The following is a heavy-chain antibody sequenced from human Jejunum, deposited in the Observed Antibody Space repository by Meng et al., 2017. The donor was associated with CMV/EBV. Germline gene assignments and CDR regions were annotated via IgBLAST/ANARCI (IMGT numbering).Heavy chain of an antibody. CDR1: FGSSA. J-gene: IGHJ6*02. V-gene: IGHV3-30*04. CDR2: ISYDGTNN. CDR3: ARENWSGYYSYSLGGMDV. Sequence: FGSSAMHWVRQAPGKGLEWVAVISYDGTNNYYADSVKGRFTLSRDNSKSTLYLQMNSLRAEDTARYYCARENWSGYYSYSLGGMDVWGQGTTVTVSS. D-gene: IGHD3-3*01.